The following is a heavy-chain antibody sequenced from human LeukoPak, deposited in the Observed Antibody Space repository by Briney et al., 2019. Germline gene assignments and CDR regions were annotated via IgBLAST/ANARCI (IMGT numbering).Heavy chain of an antibody. CDR1: GYTFTTYY. Sequence: ASVTVSCKASGYTFTTYYMHWVRQAPGKGLEWMGKINPTGGSTTYAQKFQGRVTMTRDMSTNTVYMELSSLRSEDTAVYYCARQGRSGSYSAFSWFDPWGQGTLVTVSS. D-gene: IGHD3-22*01. J-gene: IGHJ5*02. CDR2: INPTGGST. V-gene: IGHV1-46*01. CDR3: ARQGRSGSYSAFSWFDP.